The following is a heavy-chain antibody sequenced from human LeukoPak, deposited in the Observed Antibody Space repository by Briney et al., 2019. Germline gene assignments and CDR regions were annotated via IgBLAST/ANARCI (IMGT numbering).Heavy chain of an antibody. V-gene: IGHV3-66*01. J-gene: IGHJ3*02. Sequence: GGSLRLSCAASGFTFSSYAMSWVRQAPGKGLEWVSVIYSGGSTYYADSVKGRFTISRDNSKNTLYLQMNSLRAEDTAVYYCARETNYYDSSGYSHDAFDIWGQGTMVTVSS. CDR3: ARETNYYDSSGYSHDAFDI. CDR1: GFTFSSYA. D-gene: IGHD3-22*01. CDR2: IYSGGST.